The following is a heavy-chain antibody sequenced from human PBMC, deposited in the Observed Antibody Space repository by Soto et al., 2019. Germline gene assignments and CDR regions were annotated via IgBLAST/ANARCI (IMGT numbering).Heavy chain of an antibody. CDR3: ARGWPPYTTVHGNWFDP. D-gene: IGHD4-17*01. J-gene: IGHJ5*02. V-gene: IGHV4-39*07. CDR2: INHSGST. Sequence: PSETLSLTCTVAGGSISSSSYYWGWIRQPPGKGLEWIGEINHSGSTNYNPSLKSRVTISVDTSKNQFSLKLSSVTAADTAVYYCARGWPPYTTVHGNWFDPWGQGTLVTVSS. CDR1: GGSISSSSYY.